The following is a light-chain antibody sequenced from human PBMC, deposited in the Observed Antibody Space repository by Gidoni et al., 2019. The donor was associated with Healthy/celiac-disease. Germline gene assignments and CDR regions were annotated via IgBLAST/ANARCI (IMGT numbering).Light chain of an antibody. CDR1: QSVSSY. Sequence: EIVLTQSPATLSLSPGERATLSCRASQSVSSYLAWYQQKPGQAPRLLIYDASNRATGIPARFSGSGSGTDFALTIGSLEPEGFAVYYCQQRSNWQLTFGGGTKVKIK. CDR3: QQRSNWQLT. V-gene: IGKV3-11*01. CDR2: DAS. J-gene: IGKJ4*01.